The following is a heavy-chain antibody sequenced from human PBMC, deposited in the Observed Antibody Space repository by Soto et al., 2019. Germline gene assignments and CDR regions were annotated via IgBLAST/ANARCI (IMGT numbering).Heavy chain of an antibody. D-gene: IGHD4-17*01. CDR2: MSSDGKSE. Sequence: QVQLVESGGGVVQPGRSLRLSCVVSGFTFSNYAMHWVRQAPGKGLEWVAVMSSDGKSESYADSVKGQFSISRDNFKNALYVQMNSLRRDDTAVYYCARGPDDNGDFGLDYWGQGTLVTVSS. J-gene: IGHJ4*02. CDR3: ARGPDDNGDFGLDY. CDR1: GFTFSNYA. V-gene: IGHV3-30*04.